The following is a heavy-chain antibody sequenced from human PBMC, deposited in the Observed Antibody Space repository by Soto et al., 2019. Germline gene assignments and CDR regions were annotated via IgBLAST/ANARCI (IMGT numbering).Heavy chain of an antibody. J-gene: IGHJ4*02. V-gene: IGHV1-69*13. CDR2: IIPIFGTA. Sequence: ASVKVSCKASGGTFSSYAISWVRQAPGQGLEWMGGIIPIFGTANYAQKFQGRVTITADESTSTAYMELSSLRSEDTAVYYCAGAARHDYGDYDPSFDYWGQGTLVTVSS. CDR3: AGAARHDYGDYDPSFDY. D-gene: IGHD4-17*01. CDR1: GGTFSSYA.